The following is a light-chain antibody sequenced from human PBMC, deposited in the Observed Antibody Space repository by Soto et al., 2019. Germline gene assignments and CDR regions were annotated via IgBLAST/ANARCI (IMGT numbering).Light chain of an antibody. CDR3: CSHAGGSSWV. V-gene: IGLV2-11*01. CDR2: DVT. CDR1: SGDVGAYDR. J-gene: IGLJ3*02. Sequence: QSALTQPRSVSGSPGQSVTISCTGTSGDVGAYDRVSWYQHHPTKAPKLIIYDVTNRHSGVPYRFSGSKSGSTASLTISGLQAEDEADYYCCSHAGGSSWVFGGGTKVTVL.